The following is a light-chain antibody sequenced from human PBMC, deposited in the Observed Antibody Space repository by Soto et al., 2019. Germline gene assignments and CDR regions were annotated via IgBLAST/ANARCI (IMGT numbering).Light chain of an antibody. CDR2: AAS. J-gene: IGKJ4*01. V-gene: IGKV1-27*01. Sequence: DIQMTQSPSSLSASLRDRVTITCRASQAIGIYLAWYQHRPGKLPKLLIYAASNLQSGVPSRFSGSGSGTDFTLSISSLQPEDVATYYCQKYSGAPFTFGVGTKVEI. CDR3: QKYSGAPFT. CDR1: QAIGIY.